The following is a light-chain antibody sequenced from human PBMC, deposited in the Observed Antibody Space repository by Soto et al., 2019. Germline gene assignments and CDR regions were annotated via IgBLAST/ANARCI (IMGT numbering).Light chain of an antibody. CDR2: GAS. CDR1: QSVRNSF. J-gene: IGKJ4*01. CDR3: QQYGISPLT. V-gene: IGKV3-20*01. Sequence: EIVLTQSPGTLSLSPGEGATLSCRASQSVRNSFLAWYQQKHGQAPRLLIYGASSRATGIPDRFSGSGSGTDFTLTISRLEPEDFAVYYCQQYGISPLTFGGGTNVEIK.